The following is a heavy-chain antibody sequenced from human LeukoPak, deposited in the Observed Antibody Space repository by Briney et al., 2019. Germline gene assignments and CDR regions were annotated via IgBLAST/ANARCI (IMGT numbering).Heavy chain of an antibody. D-gene: IGHD3-22*01. J-gene: IGHJ4*02. CDR3: ARHLDSRGRYFDY. CDR2: MLYSGNT. CDR1: GGSISSGSHY. Sequence: PSETLSLTCIVSGGSISSGSHYWAWVRQPPGTGLEWIASMLYSGNTYYNPSLKSRVTISVDTSKNQSFLRLSSVTAADTTVYYCARHLDSRGRYFDYWGQGTLVTVSS. V-gene: IGHV4-39*01.